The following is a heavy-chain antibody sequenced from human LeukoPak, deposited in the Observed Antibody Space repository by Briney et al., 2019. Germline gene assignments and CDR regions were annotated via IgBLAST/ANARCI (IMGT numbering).Heavy chain of an antibody. Sequence: QPGGSLRLSCAASGFTFSSYGMHWVRQAPGKGLEWVAVISYDGSNKYYADSVKGRFTISRDNSKNTLYLQMNSLRAEDTAVYYCAKELFPRGAKTYNWFDPWGQGTLVTVSS. V-gene: IGHV3-30*18. CDR3: AKELFPRGAKTYNWFDP. D-gene: IGHD1-26*01. CDR1: GFTFSSYG. CDR2: ISYDGSNK. J-gene: IGHJ5*02.